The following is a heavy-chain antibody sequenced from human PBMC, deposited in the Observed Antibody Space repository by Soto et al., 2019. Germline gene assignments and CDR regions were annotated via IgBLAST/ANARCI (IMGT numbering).Heavy chain of an antibody. D-gene: IGHD2-21*01. CDR3: ARGNVVAIDY. CDR2: IYHSGST. J-gene: IGHJ4*02. CDR1: GGSISSGGYS. Sequence: SVTLSLTCAVSGGSISSGGYSWSWIRQPPGKGLEWIGYIYHSGSTYYNPSLKSRVTISVDRSENQFSLKLSSVTAADTAVYYCARGNVVAIDYWGQGTLVTVSS. V-gene: IGHV4-30-2*01.